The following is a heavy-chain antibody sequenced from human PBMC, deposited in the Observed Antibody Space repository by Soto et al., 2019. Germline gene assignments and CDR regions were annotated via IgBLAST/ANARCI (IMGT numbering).Heavy chain of an antibody. Sequence: NPSETLSLTCAVSGGSISTSNWWSWVRQPPGKGLEWIGEVYRTGSTNYNPSLESRLTISVDKSKNQFSLKLTSVTAADTAVYYCARARATIAAAASFNCWGQATLVTVTS. CDR1: GGSISTSNW. CDR2: VYRTGST. D-gene: IGHD6-13*01. CDR3: ARARATIAAAASFNC. V-gene: IGHV4-4*02. J-gene: IGHJ4*02.